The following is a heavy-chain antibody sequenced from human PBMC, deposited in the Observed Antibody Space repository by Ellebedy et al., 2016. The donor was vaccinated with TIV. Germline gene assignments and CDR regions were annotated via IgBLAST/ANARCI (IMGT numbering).Heavy chain of an antibody. V-gene: IGHV3-73*01. CDR3: TKATFDP. J-gene: IGHJ5*02. CDR2: IRSKANSYAT. Sequence: GESLKISXKASGYNFTSHWIGWVRQASGKGLEWVGRIRSKANSYATAYAASVKGRFTISRDDSKNTAYLQMNSLKTEDTAVYYCTKATFDPWGQGTLVTVSS. CDR1: GYNFTSHW.